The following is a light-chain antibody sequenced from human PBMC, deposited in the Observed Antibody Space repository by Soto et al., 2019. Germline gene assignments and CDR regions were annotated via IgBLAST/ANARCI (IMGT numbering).Light chain of an antibody. CDR2: EVS. CDR1: SSDVGGCNY. CDR3: SSYAGTITM. J-gene: IGLJ3*02. Sequence: QSALTQPPSASGSPGQSVTISCTGTSSDVGGCNYVSWYQHHPGKGPKLMIYEVSKRPSGVPDRFSGSKSGNTASLTVSGLQEEDEADYYCSSYAGTITMFGGGTKLTVL. V-gene: IGLV2-8*01.